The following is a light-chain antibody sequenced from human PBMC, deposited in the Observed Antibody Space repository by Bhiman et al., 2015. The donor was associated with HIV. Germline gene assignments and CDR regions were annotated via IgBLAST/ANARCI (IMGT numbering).Light chain of an antibody. CDR3: SSYTDISTWV. Sequence: QSALTQPASVSGSPGQSITISCTGTSSDVGGYNYVSWYQQYPGKAPKLLIYDVNKWPSGVSSRFSGSKSGNTASLTISGLQPDDEADYYCSSYTDISTWVFGGGTKLTVL. CDR1: SSDVGGYNY. V-gene: IGLV2-14*03. J-gene: IGLJ3*02. CDR2: DVN.